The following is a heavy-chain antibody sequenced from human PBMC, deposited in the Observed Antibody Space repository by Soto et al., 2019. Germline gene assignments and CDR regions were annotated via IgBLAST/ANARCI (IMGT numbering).Heavy chain of an antibody. CDR3: ARAVGYGSGSYYDY. D-gene: IGHD3-10*01. V-gene: IGHV3-33*01. CDR2: IWSDGNNK. Sequence: GSLRLSCAASGFTFSNYVIHWVRQAPGKGLEWVAVIWSDGNNKYYADSVKGRFTISRDNSKNTLYLQMNSLRAEDTAVYYCARAVGYGSGSYYDYWAQGTLVTVSS. CDR1: GFTFSNYV. J-gene: IGHJ4*02.